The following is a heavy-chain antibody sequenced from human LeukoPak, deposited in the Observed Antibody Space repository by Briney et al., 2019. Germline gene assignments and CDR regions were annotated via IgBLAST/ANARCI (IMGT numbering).Heavy chain of an antibody. Sequence: GGSLRLSCAASGFTFSSYGMSWVRQAPGKGLEWVSAISGSGGSTYYADSVKGRFTISRDNSKNTLYLQMNSLRAEDTAVYYCAKSPTVVIVATPFDYWGQGTLVTVSS. CDR1: GFTFSSYG. D-gene: IGHD5-12*01. CDR3: AKSPTVVIVATPFDY. CDR2: ISGSGGST. V-gene: IGHV3-23*01. J-gene: IGHJ4*02.